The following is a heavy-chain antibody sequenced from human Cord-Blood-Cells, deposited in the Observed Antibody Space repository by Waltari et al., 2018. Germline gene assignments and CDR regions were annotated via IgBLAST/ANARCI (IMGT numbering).Heavy chain of an antibody. Sequence: EVQLVQSGAEVKKPGESLKTSCQGSVYSFTSYRIGWVRQIPRRGLEWTGIIYPGDSDTRYSPSFQGQVTISADKSISTAYLQWSSLKASDTAMYYCARLLPSYYDFWSGYSAFDYWGQGTLVTVSS. CDR3: ARLLPSYYDFWSGYSAFDY. D-gene: IGHD3-3*01. J-gene: IGHJ4*02. V-gene: IGHV5-51*01. CDR1: VYSFTSYR. CDR2: IYPGDSDT.